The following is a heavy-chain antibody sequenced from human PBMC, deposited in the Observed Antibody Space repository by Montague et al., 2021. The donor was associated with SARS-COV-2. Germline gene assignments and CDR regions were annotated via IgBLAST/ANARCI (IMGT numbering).Heavy chain of an antibody. V-gene: IGHV3-74*01. Sequence: SLRLSCAASGFTFRSYWMHWVRQVPGRGLVWVSRIRPDGTSTHYAASVKGRFVISRDNAKNTLSLEMTNLRVDDTAIYYCVRPLWFGDSDYYFDSWGQGTLGSVSS. CDR1: GFTFRSYW. D-gene: IGHD3-10*01. CDR3: VRPLWFGDSDYYFDS. CDR2: IRPDGTST. J-gene: IGHJ4*02.